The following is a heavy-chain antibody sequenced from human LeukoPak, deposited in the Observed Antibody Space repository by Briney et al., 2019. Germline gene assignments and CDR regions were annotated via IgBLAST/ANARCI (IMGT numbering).Heavy chain of an antibody. V-gene: IGHV3-73*01. Sequence: GGSLRLSCAASGFTFSGSAMHWVRQASGKGLEWVDRIRSKANSYATAYAASVKGRFTISRDDSKNTAYLQMNSLKTEDTAVYYCTRPGIAAACIRDYWGQGTLVTVSS. CDR1: GFTFSGSA. CDR3: TRPGIAAACIRDY. J-gene: IGHJ4*02. D-gene: IGHD6-13*01. CDR2: IRSKANSYAT.